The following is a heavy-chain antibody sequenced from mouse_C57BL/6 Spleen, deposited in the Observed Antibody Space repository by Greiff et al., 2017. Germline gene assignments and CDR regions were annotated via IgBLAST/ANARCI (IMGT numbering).Heavy chain of an antibody. CDR2: INPNDGGT. J-gene: IGHJ4*01. CDR1: GYTFTDYN. CDR3: AIRYGYDDDSYAIDY. D-gene: IGHD2-2*01. Sequence: EVQLQQSGPELVKPGASVKIPCKASGYTFTDYNMDWVKQSHGQRLEWIGDINPNDGGTIYNQKFKGKATLTVDKSSSTAYMEHRSLTSKDTAVYYCAIRYGYDDDSYAIDYWGQGTSLTVSS. V-gene: IGHV1-18*01.